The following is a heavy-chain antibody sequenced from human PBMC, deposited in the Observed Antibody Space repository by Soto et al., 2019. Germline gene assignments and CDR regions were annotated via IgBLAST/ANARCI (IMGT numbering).Heavy chain of an antibody. J-gene: IGHJ6*02. D-gene: IGHD3-10*01. CDR3: AHGSGSDYYYYGMDV. CDR1: GFTFSSNY. Sequence: PGGSLRLSCAASGFTFSSNYMSWVRQAPGKGLEWVSVIYSGGSTYYADSVKGRFTISRDNSKNTLYLQMNSLRAEDTAVYYCAHGSGSDYYYYGMDVWGQGTTVTVSS. CDR2: IYSGGST. V-gene: IGHV3-66*01.